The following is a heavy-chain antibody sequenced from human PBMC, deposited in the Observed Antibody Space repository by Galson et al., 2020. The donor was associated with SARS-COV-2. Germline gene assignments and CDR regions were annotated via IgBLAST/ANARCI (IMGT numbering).Heavy chain of an antibody. CDR1: GGSISSSSYY. CDR2: IYYSESN. J-gene: IGHJ4*02. V-gene: IGHV4-39*01. D-gene: IGHD3-9*01. Sequence: SQTLSLTCPVSGGSISSSSYYWGWIRQPPGEGLEWIGSIYYSESNYYNPSLTSRVTMSVDTSKNQFSLKLSSVTAADTAVYYCARQILTGYYSFYYFDYWGQGTLVTVSS. CDR3: ARQILTGYYSFYYFDY.